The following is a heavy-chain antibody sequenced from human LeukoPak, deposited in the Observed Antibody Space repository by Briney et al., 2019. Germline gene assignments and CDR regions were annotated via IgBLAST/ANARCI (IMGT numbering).Heavy chain of an antibody. J-gene: IGHJ4*02. D-gene: IGHD2-2*01. V-gene: IGHV3-21*01. CDR2: ISSSSSYI. CDR1: GFTFSSYS. CDR3: ARGLNCSSTSCYLDYFDY. Sequence: GGSLRLSCAASGFTFSSYSMNWVRQAPGKGLEWVSSISSSSSYIYYADSVKGRFTISRDNAKSSLYLQMNSLRAEDTAVYYCARGLNCSSTSCYLDYFDYWGQGTLVTVSS.